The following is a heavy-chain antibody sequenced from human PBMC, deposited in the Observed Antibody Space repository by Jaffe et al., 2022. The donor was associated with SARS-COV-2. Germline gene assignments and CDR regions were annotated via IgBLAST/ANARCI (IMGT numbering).Heavy chain of an antibody. Sequence: QVQLVESGGAVVQPGKSLRLSCAASGFSFSTHAMHWVRQAPGKGLEWVALISYDGSDKYYADSVKGRFTISRDNSKNTLFLQMNSLRAEDTAIYYCAKEQDYYDTSGWVAYWGQGALVTVSS. J-gene: IGHJ4*02. CDR1: GFSFSTHA. V-gene: IGHV3-30*18. CDR3: AKEQDYYDTSGWVAY. D-gene: IGHD3-22*01. CDR2: ISYDGSDK.